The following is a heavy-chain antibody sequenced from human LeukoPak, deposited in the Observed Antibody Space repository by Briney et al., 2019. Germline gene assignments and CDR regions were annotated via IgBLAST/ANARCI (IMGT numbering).Heavy chain of an antibody. V-gene: IGHV3-53*01. CDR1: GFTVSSNY. CDR2: IYGGGNI. Sequence: GGSLRLSCAASGFTVSSNYMNWVRQAPGKGLGWVSVIYGGGNIYYADFVKGRFTISRDNSKNTLYLQMNSLRAEDTAVYYCAKTYYDSSGYSLYYFDYWGQGTLVTVSS. J-gene: IGHJ4*02. CDR3: AKTYYDSSGYSLYYFDY. D-gene: IGHD3-22*01.